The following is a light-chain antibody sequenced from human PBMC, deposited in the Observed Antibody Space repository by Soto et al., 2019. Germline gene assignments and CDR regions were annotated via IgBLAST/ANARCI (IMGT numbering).Light chain of an antibody. CDR2: GAS. Sequence: EIVMTQSPATLSVSPGERATLSCRASQSVSSSLVWYQQKPGQAPRLLIYGASTRATGIPARFSGSGSGAEFTLTISSLQSEDFATYYCQQLNSYPLTFGGGTKVEIK. CDR1: QSVSSS. V-gene: IGKV3-15*01. CDR3: QQLNSYPLT. J-gene: IGKJ4*01.